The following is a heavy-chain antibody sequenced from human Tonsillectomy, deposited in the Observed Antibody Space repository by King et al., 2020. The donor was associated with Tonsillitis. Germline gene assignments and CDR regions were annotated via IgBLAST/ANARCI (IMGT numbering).Heavy chain of an antibody. J-gene: IGHJ4*02. Sequence: QLVQSATVVKKPGASVRVSCEGSGYNFSSHGVNWVRQAPGHGLEWMGWISALNGETKYAQTLQGRVTMTTDTSTSTAYMDLRSLTSDDSAVYYCAAASGAGNCYPSRLDFWGQGTLVIVSS. D-gene: IGHD2-21*02. CDR1: GYNFSSHG. CDR3: AAASGAGNCYPSRLDF. CDR2: ISALNGET. V-gene: IGHV1-18*04.